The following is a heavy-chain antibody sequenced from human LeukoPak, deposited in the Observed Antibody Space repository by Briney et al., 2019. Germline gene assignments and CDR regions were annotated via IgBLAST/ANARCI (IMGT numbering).Heavy chain of an antibody. CDR2: ISGYNGNT. Sequence: ASVKVSCKASGYTFTSYGISWVRQAPGQGLEWMGWISGYNGNTNDAQKVQGRVTMTTDTSTSTAYMELTSLRSDDTAVYYCASLVGATDFDYWGQGTLVTVSS. CDR1: GYTFTSYG. D-gene: IGHD1-26*01. J-gene: IGHJ4*02. V-gene: IGHV1-18*01. CDR3: ASLVGATDFDY.